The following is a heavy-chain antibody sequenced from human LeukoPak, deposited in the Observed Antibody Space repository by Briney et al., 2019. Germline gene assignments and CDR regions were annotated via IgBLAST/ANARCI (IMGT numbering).Heavy chain of an antibody. CDR2: IWYDGSNK. J-gene: IGHJ3*02. CDR1: GFTFSSYG. CDR3: ARDFGGIAAAGTVGAFDI. V-gene: IGHV3-33*01. Sequence: SGGSLRLSCAASGFTFSSYGMHWVRQAPGKGLEWVAVIWYDGSNKYYADSVKGRFTISRDNSKNMLYLQMNSLRAEDTAVYYCARDFGGIAAAGTVGAFDIWGQGTMVTVSS. D-gene: IGHD6-13*01.